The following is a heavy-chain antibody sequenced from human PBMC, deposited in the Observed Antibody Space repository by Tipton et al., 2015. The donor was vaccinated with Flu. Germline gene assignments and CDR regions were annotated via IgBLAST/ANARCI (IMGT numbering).Heavy chain of an antibody. CDR2: IFHTGST. CDR3: ARARAPYYYYAMDL. CDR1: GDSIRSDYY. J-gene: IGHJ6*02. Sequence: TLSLTCTISGDSIRSDYYWGWIRQPPGKGLEWIGHIFHTGSTYHKPSLKSRLTISVDSSKNQFSLKLTSVTAADTAVYYCARARAPYYYYAMDLWGQGTAVTVSS. D-gene: IGHD3-16*01. V-gene: IGHV4-38-2*02.